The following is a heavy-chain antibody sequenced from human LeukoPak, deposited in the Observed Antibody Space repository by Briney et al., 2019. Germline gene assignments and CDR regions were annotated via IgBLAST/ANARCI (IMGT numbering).Heavy chain of an antibody. D-gene: IGHD6-6*01. CDR1: GFTFSNYA. CDR2: ISASGGST. Sequence: GWSLRLSCAASGFTFSNYAMSWVRQAPGKGLEWVSTISASGGSTDYADSVKGWFTISRDNSKNTLFLQMNSLRAEDTAVHYCAKGDSSSTLYYFDYWGQGTLVTVSS. J-gene: IGHJ4*02. V-gene: IGHV3-23*01. CDR3: AKGDSSSTLYYFDY.